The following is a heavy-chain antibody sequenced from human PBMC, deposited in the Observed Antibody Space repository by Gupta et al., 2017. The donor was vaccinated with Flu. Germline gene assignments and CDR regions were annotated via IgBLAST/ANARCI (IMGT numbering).Heavy chain of an antibody. V-gene: IGHV4-34*01. CDR1: GGSFSGYY. J-gene: IGHJ3*02. CDR2: INHYGST. CDR3: ARGADHYDKSGYFFTLVRRGPGGSFDS. Sequence: QVQLQQWGAGLLKPSETLSLTCAVYGGSFSGYYWTWIRQPPGKGLEWIGEINHYGSTKYNPSLKSRVTISVDTSKNQFSLKVNSVTAADTAVYYCARGADHYDKSGYFFTLVRRGPGGSFDSWGQGTKVAVSS. D-gene: IGHD3-22*01.